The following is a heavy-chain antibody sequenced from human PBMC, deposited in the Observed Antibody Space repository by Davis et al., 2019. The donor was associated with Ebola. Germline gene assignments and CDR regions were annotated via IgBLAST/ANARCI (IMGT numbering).Heavy chain of an antibody. CDR2: ISYDGSNK. J-gene: IGHJ6*02. CDR1: GFTFSSYG. CDR3: AKLLVPAATYYYYGMDV. V-gene: IGHV3-30*18. Sequence: GESLKISCAASGFTFSSYGMHWVRQAPGKGLEWVAVISYDGSNKYYADSVKGRFTISRDNSKNTLYLQMNSLRAEDTAVYYCAKLLVPAATYYYYGMDVWGQGTTVTVSS. D-gene: IGHD2-2*01.